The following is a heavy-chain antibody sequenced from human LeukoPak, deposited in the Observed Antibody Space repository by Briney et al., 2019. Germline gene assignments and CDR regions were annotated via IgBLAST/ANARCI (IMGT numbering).Heavy chain of an antibody. CDR2: ISGDGRST. CDR3: AKVYRYYDSSCQH. V-gene: IGHV3-43*02. J-gene: IGHJ1*01. Sequence: GGSLRLSCAASGFTFDDYAMHWVRQAPGKGLEWVSLISGDGRSTYFADPVKGRFTISRDNSKNSLYLQMNSLRTEDTALYYCAKVYRYYDSSCQHWGRGTLVTVSS. CDR1: GFTFDDYA. D-gene: IGHD3-22*01.